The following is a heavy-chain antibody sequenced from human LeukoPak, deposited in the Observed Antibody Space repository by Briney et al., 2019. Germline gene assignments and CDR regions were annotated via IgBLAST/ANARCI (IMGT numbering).Heavy chain of an antibody. CDR1: GGSISSGGYY. V-gene: IGHV4-31*03. CDR2: IYYSGST. J-gene: IGHJ3*02. Sequence: SETLSLTCTVSGGSISSGGYYWSWIRQHPGKGLEWIGYIYYSGSTYYNPSLKSRVTISVDTSKNQFSLKLSSVTAADTAVYYCARGPSGYAFDIWGQGTMVTVSS. D-gene: IGHD3-10*01. CDR3: ARGPSGYAFDI.